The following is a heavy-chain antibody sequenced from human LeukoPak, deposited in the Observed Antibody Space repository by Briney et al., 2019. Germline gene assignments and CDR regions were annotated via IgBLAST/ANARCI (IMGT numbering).Heavy chain of an antibody. CDR1: GFTFSSYA. J-gene: IGHJ4*02. D-gene: IGHD3-16*02. CDR2: TSYDGSNK. CDR3: AKGTTFGGVIVTNYFDY. Sequence: PGGSLRLSCAASGFTFSSYAMHWVRQAPGKGLEWVAVTSYDGSNKYYADSVKGRFTISRDNSKNTLYMQMNSLRAEDTAVYYCAKGTTFGGVIVTNYFDYWGQGTLVTVSS. V-gene: IGHV3-30*04.